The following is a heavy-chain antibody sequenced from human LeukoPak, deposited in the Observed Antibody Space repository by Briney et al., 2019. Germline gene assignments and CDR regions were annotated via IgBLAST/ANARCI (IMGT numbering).Heavy chain of an antibody. Sequence: SETLSLTCAVYGGSFSGYYWSWIRQPPGKGLEWIGEINHSGSTNYNPSLKSRVTISVDTSKNQFSLKLSSVTAADTAVYYCARGPQNYDISTVAFDYWGQGTLVTVSS. CDR3: ARGPQNYDISTVAFDY. CDR2: INHSGST. V-gene: IGHV4-34*01. J-gene: IGHJ4*02. D-gene: IGHD3-9*01. CDR1: GGSFSGYY.